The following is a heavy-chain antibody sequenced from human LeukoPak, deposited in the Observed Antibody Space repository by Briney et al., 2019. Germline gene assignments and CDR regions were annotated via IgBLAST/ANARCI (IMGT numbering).Heavy chain of an antibody. Sequence: PSETLSLVCTVSGGSISSSSYYWGWIRQPPGKGLEWIGSFYYSGSTYYNPSLKSRVTISIDTSKNQFSLKLSSVTAADTAVYYCARVAIMVRGVIGIPDGFDIWGQGTMVTVSS. D-gene: IGHD3-10*01. CDR3: ARVAIMVRGVIGIPDGFDI. CDR2: FYYSGST. V-gene: IGHV4-39*07. J-gene: IGHJ3*02. CDR1: GGSISSSSYY.